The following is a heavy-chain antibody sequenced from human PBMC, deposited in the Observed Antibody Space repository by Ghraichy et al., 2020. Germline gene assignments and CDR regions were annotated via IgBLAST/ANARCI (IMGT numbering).Heavy chain of an antibody. Sequence: VSAISGSGGSTYYADSVKGRFTISRDNSKNTLYLQMNSLRAEDTAVYYCAKGGYGSGSYYNLPAPYYFDYWG. CDR3: AKGGYGSGSYYNLPAPYYFDY. V-gene: IGHV3-23*01. J-gene: IGHJ4*01. D-gene: IGHD3-10*01. CDR2: ISGSGGST.